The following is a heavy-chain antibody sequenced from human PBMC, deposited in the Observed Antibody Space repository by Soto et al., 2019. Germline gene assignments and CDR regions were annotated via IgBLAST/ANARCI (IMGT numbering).Heavy chain of an antibody. CDR2: ISAYNGNT. J-gene: IGHJ4*02. CDR1: VYTFTSYG. D-gene: IGHD5-18*01. Sequence: ASVKVSCKASVYTFTSYGIRWVRQAPGQGLEWMGWISAYNGNTNYAQKLQGRVTMTTDTSTSTAYMELRSLRSDDTAVYYCARARISGYSYGNFDYWGQGTLVTVSS. V-gene: IGHV1-18*01. CDR3: ARARISGYSYGNFDY.